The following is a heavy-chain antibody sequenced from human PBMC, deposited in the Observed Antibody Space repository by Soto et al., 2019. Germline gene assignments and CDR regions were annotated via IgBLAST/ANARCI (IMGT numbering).Heavy chain of an antibody. CDR3: APLTVSLSGPYGIHV. Sequence: PSETPSLTSIVSGYSVGISDCYLAWIRKTPGKGLEWIGSMFYSGLTYYNPSLKSRVTLSVDTSKNHFSVRLNSVTAADTAVYYCAPLTVSLSGPYGIHVWGQGTTVTVSS. D-gene: IGHD2-15*01. CDR1: GYSVGISDCY. CDR2: MFYSGLT. V-gene: IGHV4-39*05. J-gene: IGHJ6*02.